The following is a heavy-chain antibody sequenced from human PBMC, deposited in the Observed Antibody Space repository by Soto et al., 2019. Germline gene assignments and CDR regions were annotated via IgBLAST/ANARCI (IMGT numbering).Heavy chain of an antibody. CDR2: IIPISGTA. J-gene: IGHJ6*02. CDR1: GGTFSSYA. CDR3: ARSQGSSTSLEIYYYYYYGMDV. Sequence: QVQLVQSGAEVKKPGSSVKVSCKASGGTFSSYAISWVRQAPGQGLEWMGGIIPISGTANYAQKFQGRVTISGDEFTSTGYMELSSLRSEDTAVYYCARSQGSSTSLEIYYYYYYGMDVWGQGTTVTVSS. D-gene: IGHD2-2*01. V-gene: IGHV1-69*01.